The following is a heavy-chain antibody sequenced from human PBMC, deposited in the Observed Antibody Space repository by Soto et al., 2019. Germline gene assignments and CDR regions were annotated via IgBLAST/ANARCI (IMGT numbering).Heavy chain of an antibody. Sequence: QVQLVQSGAEVKKPGASVKVSCKASGYTFTSYDINWVRQATGQGLEWMGWMNPNSGNTGYSQKFQGRVTMTRNTSISTAYMELSSLRSEDTAVYYCARERSAAGTGWFDPWGQGTLVTVSS. CDR2: MNPNSGNT. V-gene: IGHV1-8*01. J-gene: IGHJ5*02. D-gene: IGHD6-13*01. CDR1: GYTFTSYD. CDR3: ARERSAAGTGWFDP.